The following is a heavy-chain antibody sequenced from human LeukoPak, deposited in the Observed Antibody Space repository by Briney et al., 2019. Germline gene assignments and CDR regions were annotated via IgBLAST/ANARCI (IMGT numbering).Heavy chain of an antibody. CDR3: ARENLYDSSGYCLDY. CDR2: ISSSGSTI. CDR1: GFTFGDYY. J-gene: IGHJ4*02. D-gene: IGHD3-22*01. Sequence: PGGSLRLSCAASGFTFGDYYMSWIRQAPGKGLEWVSYISSSGSTIYYADSVKGRFTISRDNAKNSLYLQMNSLRAEDTAVYYCARENLYDSSGYCLDYWGQGTLVTVSS. V-gene: IGHV3-11*01.